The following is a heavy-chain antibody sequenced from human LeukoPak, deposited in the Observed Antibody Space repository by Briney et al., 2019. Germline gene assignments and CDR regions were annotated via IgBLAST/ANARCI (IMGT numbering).Heavy chain of an antibody. J-gene: IGHJ6*02. CDR2: GSQSGATT. D-gene: IGHD3-16*02. V-gene: IGHV3-48*03. CDR1: GFTLSSYE. Sequence: GGSLRLSCAASGFTLSSYEIQWVRQAPGKGLEWISYGSQSGATTYFADSVKGRFIISRDNAKNSLYMQMNSLRAEDTAVYYCARVERLRLGELSAPWAMDVWGQGTTDTVSS. CDR3: ARVERLRLGELSAPWAMDV.